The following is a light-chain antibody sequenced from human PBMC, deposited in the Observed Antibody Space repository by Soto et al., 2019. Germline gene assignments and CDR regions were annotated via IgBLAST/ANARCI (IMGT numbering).Light chain of an antibody. CDR3: LQHNSYPFT. Sequence: DIQMTQSPSSLSASVGDRVTITCRASQDIRSDLGWFQQKPGKAPKRLIYAASTLESGVPSRFSGSRSGTEFNLTISSLQPEDFATYYCLQHNSYPFTFGPGTKVDIK. V-gene: IGKV1-17*01. J-gene: IGKJ3*01. CDR1: QDIRSD. CDR2: AAS.